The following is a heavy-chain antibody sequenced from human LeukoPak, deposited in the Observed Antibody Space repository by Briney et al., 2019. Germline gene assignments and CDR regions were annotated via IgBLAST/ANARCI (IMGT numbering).Heavy chain of an antibody. V-gene: IGHV3-7*01. J-gene: IGHJ6*03. D-gene: IGHD4-17*01. CDR2: IKQDGSEK. CDR1: GFTFSTYW. Sequence: GGSLRLSCAASGFTFSTYWMSWVRQAPGEGLEWVANIKQDGSEKYYADSVKGRFTISRDNAKNSLYLQMNSLRAEDTAVYYCARDLTTVTRSYYYYYMDVWGKGTTVTISS. CDR3: ARDLTTVTRSYYYYYMDV.